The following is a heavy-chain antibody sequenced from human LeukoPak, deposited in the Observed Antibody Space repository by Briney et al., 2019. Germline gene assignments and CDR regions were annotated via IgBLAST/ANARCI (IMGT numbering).Heavy chain of an antibody. V-gene: IGHV4-59*01. D-gene: IGHD2-8*02. CDR3: ARSRSGGYCSGGVCYFGAFDI. CDR1: GGSINSYF. CDR2: IYYSGST. Sequence: SETLSLTCTVSGGSINSYFWNWIRQPPGKGLEWIGYIYYSGSTNYNPSLESRVTISVDPSKNQFSLRLGSVTAADTAVYYCARSRSGGYCSGGVCYFGAFDIWGQGTMVTVSS. J-gene: IGHJ3*02.